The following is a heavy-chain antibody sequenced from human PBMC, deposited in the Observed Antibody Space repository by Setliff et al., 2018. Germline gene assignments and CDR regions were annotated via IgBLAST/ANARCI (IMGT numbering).Heavy chain of an antibody. J-gene: IGHJ2*01. CDR2: IHHSGST. CDR1: GGSFSGYY. D-gene: IGHD4-17*01. V-gene: IGHV4-34*01. CDR3: ARGTKTMVINYWYFDV. Sequence: PSETLSLTCAVYGGSFSGYYWSWIRQLPGKGLEWIAEIHHSGSTNFHPSLKSRVAISVDPSKNQFYLNLRSVTAADTAVYFCARGTKTMVINYWYFDVWGRGTPVTVSS.